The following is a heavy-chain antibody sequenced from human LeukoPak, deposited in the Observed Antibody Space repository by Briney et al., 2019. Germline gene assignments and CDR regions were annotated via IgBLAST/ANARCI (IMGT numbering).Heavy chain of an antibody. CDR3: AKVGYDILTGYDY. CDR1: GFTFSSYA. CDR2: ISGSGGST. D-gene: IGHD3-9*01. V-gene: IGHV3-23*01. J-gene: IGHJ4*02. Sequence: PGGSLRLSCAASGFTFSSYAMSWVRQAPGKGLEWVSAISGSGGSTYYADSVKGRFTISRDNSKNTLYLQMNSPRAEDTAVYYCAKVGYDILTGYDYWGQGTLVTVSS.